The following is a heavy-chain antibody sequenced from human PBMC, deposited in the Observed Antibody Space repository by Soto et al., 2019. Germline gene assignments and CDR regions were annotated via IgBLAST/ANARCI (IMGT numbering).Heavy chain of an antibody. CDR3: AKDVPYMTVIRGNFDR. V-gene: IGHV3-23*01. D-gene: IGHD2-21*01. Sequence: EEQVLESGGGLVQPGGSLRLSCVGSGFSFSIYGMSWVRQAPGKGLEWVSGISGGTDRTYYADSVTGRFTTSRDNSKNTICLQMNSLKADDTAVYYCAKDVPYMTVIRGNFDRWGQGTLVTVSS. CDR2: ISGGTDRT. CDR1: GFSFSIYG. J-gene: IGHJ4*02.